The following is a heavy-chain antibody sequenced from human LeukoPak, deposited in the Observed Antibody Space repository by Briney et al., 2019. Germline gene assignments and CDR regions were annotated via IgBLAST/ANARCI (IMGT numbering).Heavy chain of an antibody. CDR3: AREEGGSYGLPDY. CDR2: IYYSGST. J-gene: IGHJ4*02. Sequence: SETLSLTCAVPGGSISGYYWSWIRQSPDKGLEWIGYIYYSGSTNYNPSLQSRVTMSVDTSKNQFSLKLSSVTAADTAVYYCAREEGGSYGLPDYWGQGTLVTVSS. D-gene: IGHD1-26*01. V-gene: IGHV4-59*12. CDR1: GGSISGYY.